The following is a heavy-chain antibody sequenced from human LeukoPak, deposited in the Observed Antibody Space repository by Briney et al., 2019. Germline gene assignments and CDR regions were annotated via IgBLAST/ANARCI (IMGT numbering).Heavy chain of an antibody. CDR2: IRYDGSNK. CDR1: GFTFSSYW. V-gene: IGHV3-30*02. Sequence: GGSLRLSCAASGFTFSSYWMSWVRQAPGKGLEWVAFIRYDGSNKYYADSVKGRFTISRDNSKNTLYLQMNSLRAEDTAIYYCAKNGDRGAYCTGGTCYPYFYYYMDVWGKGTTVTI. CDR3: AKNGDRGAYCTGGTCYPYFYYYMDV. J-gene: IGHJ6*03. D-gene: IGHD2-15*01.